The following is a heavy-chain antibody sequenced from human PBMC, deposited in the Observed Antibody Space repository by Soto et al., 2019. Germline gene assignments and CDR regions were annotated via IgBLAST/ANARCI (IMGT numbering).Heavy chain of an antibody. CDR3: TTNPLGAYWNYVNNWFDP. D-gene: IGHD1-7*01. CDR1: GFTFSNAW. CDR2: IKSKTDGGTT. V-gene: IGHV3-15*01. Sequence: GGSLRLSCAASGFTFSNAWMSWVRQAPGKGLEWVGRIKSKTDGGTTDYAAPVKGRFTISRDDSKNTLFLQMNSLKTEDTAVYYCTTNPLGAYWNYVNNWFDPWGQGTLVTVSS. J-gene: IGHJ5*02.